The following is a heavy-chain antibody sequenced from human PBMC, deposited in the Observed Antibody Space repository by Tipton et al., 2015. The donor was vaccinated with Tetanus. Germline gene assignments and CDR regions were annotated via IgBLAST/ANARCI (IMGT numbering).Heavy chain of an antibody. CDR1: GGSISSTAYY. J-gene: IGHJ5*02. CDR3: TRHVVVAVPRWFDP. Sequence: TLSLTCTVSGGSISSTAYYWGWIRQPPGQGLEWIGSVYYDASAYYNPSLKSRVTISIDTSKNQFSLKLRSVTAADTAVYYCTRHVVVAVPRWFDPWDQGTLVTVSS. CDR2: VYYDASA. V-gene: IGHV4-39*01. D-gene: IGHD2-2*01.